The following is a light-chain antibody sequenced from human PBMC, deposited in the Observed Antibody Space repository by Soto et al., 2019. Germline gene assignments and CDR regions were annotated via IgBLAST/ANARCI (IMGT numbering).Light chain of an antibody. Sequence: SDDRTQPPSVAVAPGQTARITSGGNNIGSKSVHWYQQKPGLAPVLVVYDDSDRPSGIPERFSGSNSGNTATLTISRVEAGDEADYYCQVWDSSSDPPYVFGTGTKV. V-gene: IGLV3-21*02. J-gene: IGLJ1*01. CDR1: NIGSKS. CDR3: QVWDSSSDPPYV. CDR2: DDS.